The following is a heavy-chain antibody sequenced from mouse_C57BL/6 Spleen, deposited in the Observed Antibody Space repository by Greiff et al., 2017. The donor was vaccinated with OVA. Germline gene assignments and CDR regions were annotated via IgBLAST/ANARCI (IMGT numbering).Heavy chain of an antibody. D-gene: IGHD1-1*01. CDR3: ARRGKIYYGSSLFDY. CDR2: ILPGSGST. CDR1: GYTFTGYW. Sequence: QVQLQQSGAELMKPGASVKLSCKATGYTFTGYWIEWVKQRPGHGLEWIGEILPGSGSTNYNEKFKGKVTFTADTSSNTAYMQLSSLTTEDSAIYCCARRGKIYYGSSLFDYWGQGTTLTVSS. J-gene: IGHJ2*01. V-gene: IGHV1-9*01.